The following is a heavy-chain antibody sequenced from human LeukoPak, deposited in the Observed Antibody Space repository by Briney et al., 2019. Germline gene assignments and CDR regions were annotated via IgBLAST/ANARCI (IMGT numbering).Heavy chain of an antibody. CDR1: GGSITSYS. CDR2: IYYIGIT. V-gene: IGHV4-59*01. D-gene: IGHD2-21*01. CDR3: ARGGGALDY. J-gene: IGHJ4*02. Sequence: SETLSLTCTVSGGSITSYSWSWIRQPPGRGLEWIGHIYYIGITNYNPSLKSRVTISVDTSKNQFSLKLSSVTAADTAVYHCARGGGALDYWGQGTLVTVSS.